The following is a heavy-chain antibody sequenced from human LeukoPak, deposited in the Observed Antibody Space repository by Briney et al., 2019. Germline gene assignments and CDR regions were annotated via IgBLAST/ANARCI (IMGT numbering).Heavy chain of an antibody. J-gene: IGHJ4*02. CDR3: ARGTWSSGWYGVFDY. V-gene: IGHV3-64*01. D-gene: IGHD6-19*01. CDR1: GFTFSTYA. CDR2: ISSDEVNT. Sequence: GGSLRLSCAASGFTFSTYAMHWVRQAPGKGLEYVSGISSDEVNTYYAKSVKGRFTISRDNSKNTLYLQMGSLRVEDMAVYYCARGTWSSGWYGVFDYWGQGTLVTVSS.